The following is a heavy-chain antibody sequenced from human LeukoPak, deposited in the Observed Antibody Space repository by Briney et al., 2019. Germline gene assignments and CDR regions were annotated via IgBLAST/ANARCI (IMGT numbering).Heavy chain of an antibody. CDR1: GGSISSYY. J-gene: IGHJ5*02. Sequence: SETLSLTCTVSGGSISSYYWSWIRQPPGKGLEWIGYIYYSGSTNYNPSLKSRVTISVDTSKNQFSLKLSSVTAADTAVYYCARRWYSSSWPNWFDPWGQGTLVTVSS. V-gene: IGHV4-59*01. CDR3: ARRWYSSSWPNWFDP. CDR2: IYYSGST. D-gene: IGHD6-13*01.